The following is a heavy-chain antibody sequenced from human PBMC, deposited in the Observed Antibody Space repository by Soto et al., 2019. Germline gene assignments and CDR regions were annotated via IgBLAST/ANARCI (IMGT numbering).Heavy chain of an antibody. CDR1: GDSVSSNGAA. V-gene: IGHV6-1*01. D-gene: IGHD3-3*02. Sequence: SQTLSLTCVISGDSVSSNGAAWNWIRQSPSRGLEWLGRTYYRSRWYSDYAPSVKSRITVNPDTSQNQFSLQLNSVTPEDTAIYYCARDPPGIHSAFDFWGQGTLVTVS. CDR3: ARDPPGIHSAFDF. J-gene: IGHJ4*02. CDR2: TYYRSRWYS.